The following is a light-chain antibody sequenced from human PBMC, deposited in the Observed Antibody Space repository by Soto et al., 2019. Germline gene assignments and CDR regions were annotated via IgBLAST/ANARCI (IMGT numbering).Light chain of an antibody. V-gene: IGKV1-39*01. Sequence: DIQMTQSPSSLSASVGDRVTITCRASQSISGYLNWYQQKPGKAPKLLIYAASSLQSGVPSRFSGSGSGTEFTLTISSLQPEDFATYYCQQSYSTPRFTFGPGTKVDIK. CDR2: AAS. CDR1: QSISGY. CDR3: QQSYSTPRFT. J-gene: IGKJ3*01.